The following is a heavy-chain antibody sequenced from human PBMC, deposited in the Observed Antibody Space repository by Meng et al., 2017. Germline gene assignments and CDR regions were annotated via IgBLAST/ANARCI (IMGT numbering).Heavy chain of an antibody. D-gene: IGHD3-22*01. Sequence: SETLSLTCTVSGGSISSGSYYWSWIRQPPGKGLEWIGRIYTSWSTNYNPSLKSRVTISVDTSKNQFSLKLSSVTAAGTAVYYCARFQYYYDSSGYYYGRGLDYWGQGALVTVSS. J-gene: IGHJ4*02. CDR1: GGSISSGSYY. CDR3: ARFQYYYDSSGYYYGRGLDY. CDR2: IYTSWST. V-gene: IGHV4-61*02.